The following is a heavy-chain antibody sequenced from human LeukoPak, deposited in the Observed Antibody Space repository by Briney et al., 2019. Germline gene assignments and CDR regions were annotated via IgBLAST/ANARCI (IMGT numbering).Heavy chain of an antibody. CDR3: ALYYYGSGSYHNWFDP. CDR2: IIPILGIA. J-gene: IGHJ5*02. D-gene: IGHD3-10*01. CDR1: GGTFSSYA. Sequence: ASVKVSCKASGGTFSSYAISWVRQAPGQGLEWMGRIIPILGIASYAQKFQGRVTITADKSTSTAYMELSSLRSEDTAVYYCALYYYGSGSYHNWFDPWGQGTLVTVSS. V-gene: IGHV1-69*04.